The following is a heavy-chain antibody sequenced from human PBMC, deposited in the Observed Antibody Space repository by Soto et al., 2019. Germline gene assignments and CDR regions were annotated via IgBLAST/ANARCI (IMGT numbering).Heavy chain of an antibody. CDR1: GFIFTGYN. D-gene: IGHD6-13*01. CDR3: ARRRAAAGTLTFDY. V-gene: IGHV3-21*01. CDR2: ISSGSSYI. Sequence: GGSLRLSFAASGFIFTGYNMNWFRQAPGKGLEWVSSISSGSSYIYYADSVKGRFTISRDNTKNSLYLQMNTLRAEDTALYYCARRRAAAGTLTFDYWGQGTRVTVSS. J-gene: IGHJ4*02.